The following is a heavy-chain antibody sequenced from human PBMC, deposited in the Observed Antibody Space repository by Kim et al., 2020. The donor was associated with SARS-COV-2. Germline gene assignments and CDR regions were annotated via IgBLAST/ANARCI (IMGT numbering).Heavy chain of an antibody. CDR3: ARDGLAHRGYGMDV. CDR1: GGSISSGGYY. J-gene: IGHJ6*02. Sequence: SETLSLTCTVSGGSISSGGYYWSWIRQHPGKGLEWIGYIYYSGSTYYNPSLKSRVTISVDTSKNQFSLKLSSVTAADTAVYYCARDGLAHRGYGMDVWGQGTTVTVSS. D-gene: IGHD6-6*01. CDR2: IYYSGST. V-gene: IGHV4-31*03.